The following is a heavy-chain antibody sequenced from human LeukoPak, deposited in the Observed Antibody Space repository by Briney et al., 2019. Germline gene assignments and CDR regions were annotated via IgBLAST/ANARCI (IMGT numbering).Heavy chain of an antibody. CDR3: ARSGLGGSGWSPYYYYYGMDV. Sequence: GASVKVSCTASGYTFTGYYMHWVRQAPGQGLEWMGWINPNSGGTNYAQKFQGRVTMTRDTSISTAYMELSRLRSDDTAVYYCARSGLGGSGWSPYYYYYGMDVWGQGTTVTVSS. V-gene: IGHV1-2*02. D-gene: IGHD6-19*01. CDR2: INPNSGGT. CDR1: GYTFTGYY. J-gene: IGHJ6*02.